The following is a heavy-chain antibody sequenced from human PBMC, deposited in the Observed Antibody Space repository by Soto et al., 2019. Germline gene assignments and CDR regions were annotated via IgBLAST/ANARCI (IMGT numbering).Heavy chain of an antibody. Sequence: QVQLVQSGGEVKKPGASVKVSCKASGYTFTSYGISWVRQAPGQGLEWMGRISAYNGNTNYAQKLQGRVTMTPDTSTSAGYMELRSLRSDDTAVYYCARVVGALGHWFDPWGQGTLVTVSS. CDR1: GYTFTSYG. CDR2: ISAYNGNT. D-gene: IGHD1-26*01. J-gene: IGHJ5*02. V-gene: IGHV1-18*01. CDR3: ARVVGALGHWFDP.